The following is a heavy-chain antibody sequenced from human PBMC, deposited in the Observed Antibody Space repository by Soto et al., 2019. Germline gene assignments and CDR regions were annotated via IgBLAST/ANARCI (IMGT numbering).Heavy chain of an antibody. V-gene: IGHV1-3*01. CDR3: ARAISGYVT. J-gene: IGHJ4*02. D-gene: IGHD5-12*01. Sequence: VQLVQSGAEVKKPGASVRISCTASGISYSTYVIHWVRQAPGQGLEWMGWINAGNGDTRYSQRFQGRVTLTRDTSATTTYMDLSSLRSEDTSIYYRARAISGYVTWGQGTLVTVSS. CDR2: INAGNGDT. CDR1: GISYSTYV.